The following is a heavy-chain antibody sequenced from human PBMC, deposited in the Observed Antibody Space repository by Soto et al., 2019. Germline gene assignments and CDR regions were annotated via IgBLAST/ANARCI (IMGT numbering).Heavy chain of an antibody. CDR2: ISAYNGNT. J-gene: IGHJ5*02. D-gene: IGHD2-2*01. V-gene: IGHV1-18*01. CDR3: ARVVGSKDCSSTSGYLIDWFDP. CDR1: GYTFTSYG. Sequence: QVQLVQSGAEVKKPGASVKVSCKASGYTFTSYGISWVRQAPGQGLEWMGWISAYNGNTNYAQKLQGRVTMTTDTATSTAYMELRSLRSDDTAVYYCARVVGSKDCSSTSGYLIDWFDPWGQGTLVTVSS.